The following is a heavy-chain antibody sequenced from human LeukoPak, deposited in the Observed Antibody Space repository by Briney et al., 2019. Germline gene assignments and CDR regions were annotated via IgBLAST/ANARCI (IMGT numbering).Heavy chain of an antibody. Sequence: GESLKVSCQGSGYRFTSDWIGWVRQMPRKGLEWMGIIYPGDSDTRYSPSFQGQVPISADKSVNTAYLQWSSLKASDTAMYYCARLSGRVVCSAGSCYIDSWGQGTLVTVSS. CDR1: GYRFTSDW. CDR3: ARLSGRVVCSAGSCYIDS. V-gene: IGHV5-51*01. J-gene: IGHJ4*02. CDR2: IYPGDSDT. D-gene: IGHD2-15*01.